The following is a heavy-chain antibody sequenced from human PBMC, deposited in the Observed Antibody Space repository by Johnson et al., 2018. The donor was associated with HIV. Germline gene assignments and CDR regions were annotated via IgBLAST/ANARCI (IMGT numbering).Heavy chain of an antibody. Sequence: QVQLVESGGGLVQPGGSLRLSCAASGFTVSSNYMSWIRQAPGKGLEWVAVISYDGSNKYYADSVKGRFTISRDNSKNTLYVQMNSLRVEDTAVYYCARDWLQVGAYVGVLDMWGQGTMVTVSS. V-gene: IGHV3-30*03. CDR2: ISYDGSNK. CDR3: ARDWLQVGAYVGVLDM. D-gene: IGHD5-24*01. CDR1: GFTVSSNY. J-gene: IGHJ3*02.